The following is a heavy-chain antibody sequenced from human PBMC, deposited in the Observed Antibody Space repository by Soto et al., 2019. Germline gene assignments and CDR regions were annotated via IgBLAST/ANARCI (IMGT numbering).Heavy chain of an antibody. V-gene: IGHV1-3*01. J-gene: IGHJ4*02. CDR3: ARDSWGLRYFDWLSF. Sequence: ASVKVSCKASGYTFTSYAMHWVRQAPGQRLEWMGWINAGNGNTKYSQKFQGRVTITRDTSASTAYMELSSLRSEDTAVYYCARDSWGLRYFDWLSFWGQGTLVTVSS. CDR1: GYTFTSYA. D-gene: IGHD3-9*01. CDR2: INAGNGNT.